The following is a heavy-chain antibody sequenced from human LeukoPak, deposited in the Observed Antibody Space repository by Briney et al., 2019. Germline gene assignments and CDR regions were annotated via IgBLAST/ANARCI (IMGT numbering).Heavy chain of an antibody. CDR3: ARGRGMGYFDY. V-gene: IGHV1-18*01. J-gene: IGHJ4*02. D-gene: IGHD5-24*01. CDR1: GYTFTTYG. CDR2: ISAYNGDT. Sequence: ASVKVSCKASGYTFTTYGISWVRQAPGQGLEWMGWISAYNGDTTYAQRFQGRVTMTTDTSTSTAYMELSSLRSEDTAVYYCARGRGMGYFDYWGQGTLVTVSS.